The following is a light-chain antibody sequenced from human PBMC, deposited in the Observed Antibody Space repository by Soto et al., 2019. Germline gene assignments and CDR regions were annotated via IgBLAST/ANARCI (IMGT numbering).Light chain of an antibody. CDR1: QSVSSRY. J-gene: IGKJ4*01. Sequence: EIVLTQSPGTLSLSPGERVNLSCRASQSVSSRYVAWYQHKTAQPPRLLISGASSRATGIPDRFSGSGSGADFTLTISRLEPEDFAVYYCQQYDRSPPTFGGGTKVEIK. V-gene: IGKV3-20*01. CDR2: GAS. CDR3: QQYDRSPPT.